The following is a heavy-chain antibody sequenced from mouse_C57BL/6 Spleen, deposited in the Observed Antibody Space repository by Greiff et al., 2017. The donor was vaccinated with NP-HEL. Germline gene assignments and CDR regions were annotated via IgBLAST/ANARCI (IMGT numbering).Heavy chain of an antibody. V-gene: IGHV5-16*01. J-gene: IGHJ2*01. CDR1: GFTFSDYY. CDR2: INYDGSST. Sequence: EVKLVESEGGLVQPGSSMKLSCTASGFTFSDYYMAWVRQVPEKGLEWVANINYDGSSTYYLDSLKSRFIISRDNAKNILYLQMSSLKSEDTATYYCARSYYYYFDYWGQGTTLTVSS. D-gene: IGHD1-1*01. CDR3: ARSYYYYFDY.